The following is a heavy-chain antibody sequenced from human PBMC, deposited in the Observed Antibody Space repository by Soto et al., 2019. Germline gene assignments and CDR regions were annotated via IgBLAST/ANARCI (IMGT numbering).Heavy chain of an antibody. CDR3: ARHKRLNSRWSQTFQH. V-gene: IGHV4-39*01. CDR2: IYSSGST. CDR1: GGSISSSSYY. D-gene: IGHD6-13*01. Sequence: QVQLQESGPGLVKPSETLSLTCTVSGGSISSSSYYWGWIRQPPGKGLEWIGSIYSSGSTYYNPSLKSRVTISVYTSKNQISLKVNSVTATDTALYYCARHKRLNSRWSQTFQHWGQGTLVTVSS. J-gene: IGHJ1*01.